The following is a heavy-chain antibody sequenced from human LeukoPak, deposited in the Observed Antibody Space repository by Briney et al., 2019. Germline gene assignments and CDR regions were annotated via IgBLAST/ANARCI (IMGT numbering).Heavy chain of an antibody. D-gene: IGHD3-10*01. CDR1: GGSISSYY. V-gene: IGHV4-59*01. CDR3: AREMSMVRGVIPAYYFDY. J-gene: IGHJ4*02. Sequence: SETLSLTCTVSGGSISSYYWSWIRQPPGKGLEWIGYIYYSGSTNYNPSLKSRVTISLDTSKNQFSLKLSSVTAADAAVYYCAREMSMVRGVIPAYYFDYWGQGTLVTVSS. CDR2: IYYSGST.